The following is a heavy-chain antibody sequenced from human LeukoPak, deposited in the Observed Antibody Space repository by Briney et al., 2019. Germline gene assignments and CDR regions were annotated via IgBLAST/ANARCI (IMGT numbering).Heavy chain of an antibody. V-gene: IGHV3-23*01. CDR1: GFTLSSYG. J-gene: IGHJ4*02. CDR2: ISGSGGSA. D-gene: IGHD3-16*01. Sequence: GGSLRLSCAASGFTLSSYGMSWVRQAPGKGLEWVSTISGSGGSAYYADSVKGRFTISRHNSKNTLYLQMNSLRAEDTAVYYCARTPLGGENDYFDYWGQGTLVTVSS. CDR3: ARTPLGGENDYFDY.